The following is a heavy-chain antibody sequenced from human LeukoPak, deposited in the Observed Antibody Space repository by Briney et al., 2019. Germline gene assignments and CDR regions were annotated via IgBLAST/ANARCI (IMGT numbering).Heavy chain of an antibody. Sequence: PGGSLRLSCAASGFTVSSNYMSWDRQAPGKGLVWVSVIYSGGSTYYADSVKGRFTISRDNSKNTLYLRMNSLRAEDTAGYYCASTFYGDSPPYWGQGTLVTVSS. CDR3: ASTFYGDSPPY. D-gene: IGHD4-17*01. J-gene: IGHJ4*02. CDR1: GFTVSSNY. CDR2: IYSGGST. V-gene: IGHV3-66*01.